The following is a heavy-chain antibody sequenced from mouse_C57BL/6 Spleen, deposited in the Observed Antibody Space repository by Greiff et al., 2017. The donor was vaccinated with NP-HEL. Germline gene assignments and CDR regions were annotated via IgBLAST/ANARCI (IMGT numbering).Heavy chain of an antibody. J-gene: IGHJ2*01. D-gene: IGHD2-5*01. CDR1: GFTFSSYG. CDR2: ISSGGSYT. V-gene: IGHV5-6*01. CDR3: ARGDSNYVDY. Sequence: EVHLVESGGDLVKPGGSLKLSCAASGFTFSSYGMSWVRQTPDKRLEWVATISSGGSYTYYPDSVKGRFTISRDNAKNTLYLQMSSLKSEDTAMYYCARGDSNYVDYWGQGTTLTVSS.